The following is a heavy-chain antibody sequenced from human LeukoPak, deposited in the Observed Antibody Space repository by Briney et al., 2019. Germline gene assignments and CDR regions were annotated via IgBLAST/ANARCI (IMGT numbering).Heavy chain of an antibody. J-gene: IGHJ3*02. CDR1: GGSISSGSDY. CDR3: ARIGLGELSFLPEEAFDI. V-gene: IGHV4-61*02. CDR2: IYFRGST. Sequence: SQTLSLTCTVSGGSISSGSDYWSWIRQPAGKGLEWIGRIYFRGSTNYNTSLKSRVTISIDTSKNQFSLNVSSVTAADTAVYYCARIGLGELSFLPEEAFDIWGQGTMVTVSS. D-gene: IGHD3-16*02.